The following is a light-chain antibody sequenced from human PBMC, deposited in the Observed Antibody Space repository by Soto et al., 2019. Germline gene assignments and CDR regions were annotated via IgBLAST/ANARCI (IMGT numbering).Light chain of an antibody. Sequence: QSVLTQPPSVSGAPGQRVTISCTGSSSNIGADYDVHWYRQLPGTAPKLLIYTNNQRPSGVPDRFSGSKSGTSASLAISGLRSEDEADYYCATWDDSLSGVVFGGGTKLTVL. CDR3: ATWDDSLSGVV. CDR2: TNN. CDR1: SSNIGADYD. J-gene: IGLJ2*01. V-gene: IGLV1-47*01.